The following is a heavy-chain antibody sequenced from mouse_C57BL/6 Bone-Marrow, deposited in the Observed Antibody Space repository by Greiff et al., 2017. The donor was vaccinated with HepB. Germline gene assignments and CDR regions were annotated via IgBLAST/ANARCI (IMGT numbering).Heavy chain of an antibody. D-gene: IGHD2-2*01. CDR3: AYYGYDGAWFAY. CDR1: GYTFTDYN. V-gene: IGHV1-18*01. Sequence: VQLQQSGPELVKPGASVKIPCKASGYTFTDYNMDWVKQSHGKSLEWIGDINPNNGGTIYNQKFKGKATLTVDKSSSTAYMELRSLTSEDTAVYYCAYYGYDGAWFAYWGQGTLVTVSA. J-gene: IGHJ3*01. CDR2: INPNNGGT.